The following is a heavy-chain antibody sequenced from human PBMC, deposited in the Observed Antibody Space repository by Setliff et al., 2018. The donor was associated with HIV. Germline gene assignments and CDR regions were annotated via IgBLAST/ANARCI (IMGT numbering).Heavy chain of an antibody. Sequence: SETLSLTCTVSGGSFSSATYSWIWIRQPAGKGLEYIGLIYTSGNTRYNPSLKSRLPISVDTSKNQISLKLSSVTAADTAVYYCARLVEVRGAANDYFDCWGQGTLVTVSS. CDR1: GGSFSSATYS. V-gene: IGHV4-61*02. CDR3: ARLVEVRGAANDYFDC. J-gene: IGHJ4*02. D-gene: IGHD3-10*01. CDR2: IYTSGNT.